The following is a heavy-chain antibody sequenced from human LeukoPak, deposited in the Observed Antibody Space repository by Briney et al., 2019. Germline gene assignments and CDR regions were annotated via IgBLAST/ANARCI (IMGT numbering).Heavy chain of an antibody. D-gene: IGHD5-24*01. Sequence: GGSLRRSCAASGFTFSSYWMSCVRQAPGQGLECVTNIKQDGSEKYYVDSVKGRFTISRDNAKNSLYLQMNSLRAEDTAVYYCARGWLTRPFDYWGQGTLVTVSS. CDR1: GFTFSSYW. CDR3: ARGWLTRPFDY. CDR2: IKQDGSEK. J-gene: IGHJ4*02. V-gene: IGHV3-7*01.